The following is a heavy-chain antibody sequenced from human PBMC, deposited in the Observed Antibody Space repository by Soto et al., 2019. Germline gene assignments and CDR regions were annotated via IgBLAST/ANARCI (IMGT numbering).Heavy chain of an antibody. J-gene: IGHJ6*02. CDR2: IYDSGST. CDR1: GDSISKGGYS. V-gene: IGHV4-30-2*01. CDR3: ARGSSSYYDYGMDV. Sequence: SETLSLTCAVSGDSISKGGYSWTWIRQPPGKALEWIGNIYDSGSTSYNPSLKSRVTMSVDTSKNQFSLRLTSVTAADTAVYFCARGSSSYYDYGMDVWGQGTTVTVSS. D-gene: IGHD6-6*01.